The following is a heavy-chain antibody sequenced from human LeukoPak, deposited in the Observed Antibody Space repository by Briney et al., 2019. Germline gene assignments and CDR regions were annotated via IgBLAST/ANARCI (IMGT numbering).Heavy chain of an antibody. CDR1: GFTFSDYM. J-gene: IGHJ4*02. CDR3: VRLRGSGGFYYFDY. CDR2: ISSTSTTI. Sequence: GGSLRLSCAASGFTFSDYMMNWVRQAPGKGLEWFPYISSTSTTIYYVDSVKGRFTISRDNAKKSLFLQMNSLRDEDTAVYYCVRLRGSGGFYYFDYWGQGTLVTVSS. D-gene: IGHD5-12*01. V-gene: IGHV3-48*02.